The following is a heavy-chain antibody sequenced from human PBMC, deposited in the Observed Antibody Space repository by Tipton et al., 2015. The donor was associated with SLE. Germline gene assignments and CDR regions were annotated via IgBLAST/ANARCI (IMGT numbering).Heavy chain of an antibody. D-gene: IGHD1-14*01. CDR2: IYPSGGT. Sequence: TLSLTCAVYGGSFSGYYWTWIRQPAGQGLEWIGRIYPSGGTNYNPSLKSRVSISIDTSKNQFSLTLNSVTAADTAVYYCAREKLRYHFDYWGQGTLVTVSS. CDR3: AREKLRYHFDY. V-gene: IGHV4-4*07. CDR1: GGSFSGYY. J-gene: IGHJ4*02.